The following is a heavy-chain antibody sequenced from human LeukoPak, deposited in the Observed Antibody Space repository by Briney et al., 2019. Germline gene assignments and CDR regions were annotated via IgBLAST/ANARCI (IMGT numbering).Heavy chain of an antibody. CDR3: ARHNFHIVSRYYFDY. CDR2: IYTSGST. Sequence: PSETLSLTCTVSGGSISSGSYYWSWIRQPAGKGLEWIGRIYTSGSTNYNPSLKSRVTISVDTSKNQFSLKLSSVTAADTAVYYCARHNFHIVSRYYFDYWGQGTLVTVSS. J-gene: IGHJ4*02. V-gene: IGHV4-61*02. CDR1: GGSISSGSYY. D-gene: IGHD5/OR15-5a*01.